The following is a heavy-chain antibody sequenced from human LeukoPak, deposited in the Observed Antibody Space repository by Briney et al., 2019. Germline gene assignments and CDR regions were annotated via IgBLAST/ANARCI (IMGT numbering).Heavy chain of an antibody. CDR3: AIFFGPGRGMDAFDI. CDR2: IYTSGST. Sequence: SETLSLTCTVSGGSISSGSYYWSWIRQPAGKGLEWIGRIYTSGSTNYNPSLKSRVTISVDTSKNQFSLKLSSVTAADTAVYYCAIFFGPGRGMDAFDIWGQGTMVTVSS. V-gene: IGHV4-61*02. D-gene: IGHD2-21*01. CDR1: GGSISSGSYY. J-gene: IGHJ3*02.